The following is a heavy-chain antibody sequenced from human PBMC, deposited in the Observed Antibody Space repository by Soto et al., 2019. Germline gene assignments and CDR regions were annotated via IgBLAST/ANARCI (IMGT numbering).Heavy chain of an antibody. J-gene: IGHJ6*02. CDR3: ARVEAVAGLYNYHGLDV. D-gene: IGHD6-19*01. CDR2: INPNSGGT. Sequence: GASVKVSCKASGYTFTGYYMHWVRQAPGQRLEWMGWINPNSGGTNYAQKFQGWVTMTRDTSISTAYMELSRLRSDDTAVYYCARVEAVAGLYNYHGLDVWGQGTAVTVSS. V-gene: IGHV1-2*04. CDR1: GYTFTGYY.